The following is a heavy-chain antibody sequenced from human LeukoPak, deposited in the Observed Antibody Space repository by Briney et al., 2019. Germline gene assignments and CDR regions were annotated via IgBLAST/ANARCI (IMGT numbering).Heavy chain of an antibody. CDR2: ISSSGSTI. Sequence: GGSLRLSCAASGSTFSSYEMNRVRQAPGKGLEWVSYISSSGSTIYYADSVKGRFTISRDNAKNSLYLQMNSLRAEDTAVYYCARTHQSQNYYGSGSYARYFDYWGQGTLVTVSS. CDR1: GSTFSSYE. CDR3: ARTHQSQNYYGSGSYARYFDY. D-gene: IGHD3-10*01. V-gene: IGHV3-48*03. J-gene: IGHJ4*02.